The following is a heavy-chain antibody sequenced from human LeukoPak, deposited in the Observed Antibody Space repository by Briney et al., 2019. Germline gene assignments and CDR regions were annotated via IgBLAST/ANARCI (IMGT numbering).Heavy chain of an antibody. CDR1: GFTFSSYS. Sequence: SGGSLRLSCAASGFTFSSYSMNWVRQAPGKGLEWVSYISSSSSTIYYADSVKGRFTISRDNAKNSLYLQMNSLRAEDTAVYYCARDGLLWFGELSAPNFDYWGQGTLVTVSS. V-gene: IGHV3-48*01. CDR3: ARDGLLWFGELSAPNFDY. J-gene: IGHJ4*02. D-gene: IGHD3-10*01. CDR2: ISSSSSTI.